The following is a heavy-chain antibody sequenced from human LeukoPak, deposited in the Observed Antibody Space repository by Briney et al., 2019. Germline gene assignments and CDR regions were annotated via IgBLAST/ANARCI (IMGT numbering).Heavy chain of an antibody. Sequence: SETLSLTCTVSGGFISSGGYYWTWIRQHPGKGLEWIGYIYYSGSTYYNPSLKSRVTISVDTSKNQFSLKLSSVTAADTAVYYCASTASWGLFDSWGQGTLVTVSS. CDR3: ASTASWGLFDS. CDR2: IYYSGST. CDR1: GGFISSGGYY. J-gene: IGHJ5*01. V-gene: IGHV4-31*03. D-gene: IGHD3-16*01.